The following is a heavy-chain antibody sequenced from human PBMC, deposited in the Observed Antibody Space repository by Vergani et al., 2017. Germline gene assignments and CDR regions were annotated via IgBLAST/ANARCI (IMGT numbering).Heavy chain of an antibody. V-gene: IGHV4-34*01. J-gene: IGHJ6*03. CDR1: GGSFSGYY. CDR3: ARVGSVYSSSPPSYYYYYYYMDV. Sequence: QVQLQQWGAGLLKPSETLSLTCAVYGGSFSGYYWSWIRQPPGKGLEWIGEINHSGSTNYNPSLKSRVTISVDTSKNQFSLKLSSVTAADTAVYYCARVGSVYSSSPPSYYYYYYYMDVWGKGTTVTVSS. D-gene: IGHD6-6*01. CDR2: INHSGST.